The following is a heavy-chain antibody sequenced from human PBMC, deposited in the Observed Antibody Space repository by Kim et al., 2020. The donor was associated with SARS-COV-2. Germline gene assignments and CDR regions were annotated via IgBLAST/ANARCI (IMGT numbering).Heavy chain of an antibody. Sequence: GGSLRLSCAASGFTFDNFGMHWVRQVPGKGLEWVSGITWDSGNIGYAGSVKGRFTISRDNAKSSLYLQMNSLGTEDTAVYYCAKDMSPYYGSGTYSPRGISSGMDAGGQGTTVTVSS. CDR2: ITWDSGNI. D-gene: IGHD3-10*01. CDR3: AKDMSPYYGSGTYSPRGISSGMDA. CDR1: GFTFDNFG. J-gene: IGHJ6*02. V-gene: IGHV3-9*01.